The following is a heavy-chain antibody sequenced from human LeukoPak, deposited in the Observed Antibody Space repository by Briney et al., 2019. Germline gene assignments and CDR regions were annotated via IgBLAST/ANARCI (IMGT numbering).Heavy chain of an antibody. D-gene: IGHD1-26*01. CDR3: ASFAWELLTDDAFDI. V-gene: IGHV1-2*02. CDR1: GYTFTGYY. CDR2: INPNSGGT. Sequence: GASVKVSCKASGYTFTGYYMHWVRQAPGQGLEWMGWINPNSGGTNYAQKFQGRVTMTRDTSISTAYMEPSRLRSDDTAVYYCASFAWELLTDDAFDIWGQGTMVTVSS. J-gene: IGHJ3*02.